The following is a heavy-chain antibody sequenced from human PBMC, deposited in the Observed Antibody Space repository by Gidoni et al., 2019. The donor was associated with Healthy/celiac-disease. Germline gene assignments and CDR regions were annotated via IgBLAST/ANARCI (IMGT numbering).Heavy chain of an antibody. CDR3: ARDSLYSSILYRPEFDY. CDR1: GYTFTSYY. J-gene: IGHJ4*02. V-gene: IGHV1-46*01. Sequence: QVQLVQSGAEVQKPGASVKVSCKASGYTFTSYYMHWVRQAPGQGLEWMGIINPSGGSTSYAQKFQGRVTMTRDTSTSTVYMELSSLRSEDTAVYYCARDSLYSSILYRPEFDYWGQGTLVTVSS. D-gene: IGHD6-13*01. CDR2: INPSGGST.